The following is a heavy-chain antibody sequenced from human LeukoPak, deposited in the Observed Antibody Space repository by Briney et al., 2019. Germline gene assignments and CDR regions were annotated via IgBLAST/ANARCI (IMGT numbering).Heavy chain of an antibody. CDR2: IIPIFGTA. CDR3: ARNPIFDSAFDY. Sequence: SVKVSCKASGGTFSSYAISWVRQAPGQGLEWMGGIIPIFGTANYAQKFQGRVTITTGESTSTAYMELSSLRSEDTAVYYCARNPIFDSAFDYWGQGTLATVSS. D-gene: IGHD5/OR15-5a*01. V-gene: IGHV1-69*05. J-gene: IGHJ4*02. CDR1: GGTFSSYA.